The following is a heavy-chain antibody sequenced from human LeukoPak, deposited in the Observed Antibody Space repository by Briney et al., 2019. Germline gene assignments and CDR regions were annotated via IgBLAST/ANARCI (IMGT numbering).Heavy chain of an antibody. CDR1: GYTFTSYY. CDR2: FDPEDGET. CDR3: ATHYFDY. J-gene: IGHJ4*02. V-gene: IGHV1-24*01. Sequence: ASVKVSCKASGYTFTSYYMHWVRQAPGKGLEWMGGFDPEDGETIYAQKFQGRVTMTEDTSTDTAYMELSSLRSEDTAVYYCATHYFDYWGQGTLVTVSS.